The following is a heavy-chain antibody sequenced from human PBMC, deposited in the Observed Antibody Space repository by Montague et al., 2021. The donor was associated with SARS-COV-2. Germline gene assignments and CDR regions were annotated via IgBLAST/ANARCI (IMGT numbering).Heavy chain of an antibody. V-gene: IGHV4-4*02. CDR3: ARAPIVVYGKNAFDI. CDR2: IYHTGST. Sequence: SETLSLTCAVSGASISSSHWRSWIRQPPGKGLEWMGEIYHTGSTNYNPSLNSRVTISVAKSKNQSYLQLSSVTAADTDVYFCARAPIVVYGKNAFDIWGQGTMVTVSS. D-gene: IGHD3-22*01. CDR1: GASISSSHW. J-gene: IGHJ3*02.